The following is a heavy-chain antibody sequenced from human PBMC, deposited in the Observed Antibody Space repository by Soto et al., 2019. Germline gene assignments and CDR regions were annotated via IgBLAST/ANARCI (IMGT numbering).Heavy chain of an antibody. J-gene: IGHJ6*02. CDR3: ARSPYYYESSGYYYGGYYYGMDV. V-gene: IGHV4-30-2*01. Sequence: SETLSLTCAVSGGSISSGGYSWSWIRQPPGKGLEWIGYIYHSGSTYYNPSLKSRVTISVDRSKNQFSLKLTSVTAADTAVYYCARSPYYYESSGYYYGGYYYGMDVWGQGATVTVSS. CDR1: GGSISSGGYS. CDR2: IYHSGST. D-gene: IGHD3-22*01.